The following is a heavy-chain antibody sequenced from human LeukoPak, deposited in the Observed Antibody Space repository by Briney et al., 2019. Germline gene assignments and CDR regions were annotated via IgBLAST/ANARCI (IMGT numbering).Heavy chain of an antibody. J-gene: IGHJ3*02. D-gene: IGHD3-22*01. CDR3: AKGSISRYYYDSSGPTSDAFDI. CDR1: GFTFSYYG. CDR2: ISWNSGSI. Sequence: PGGSLRLSCAASGFTFSYYGMNWVRQAPGKGLEWVSGISWNSGSIGYADSVKGRFTISRDNAKNSLYLQMNSLRAEDMALYYCAKGSISRYYYDSSGPTSDAFDIWGQGTMVTVSS. V-gene: IGHV3-9*03.